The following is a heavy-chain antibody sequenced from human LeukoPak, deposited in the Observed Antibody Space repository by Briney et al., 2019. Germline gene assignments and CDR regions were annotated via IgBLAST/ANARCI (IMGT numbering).Heavy chain of an antibody. V-gene: IGHV4-61*02. Sequence: SETLSLTCTVSGGSISSSSYYWGWARQPPGKGLEWIGRISTSGSTNYNPSLKSRVSISVDTSNQQFSLQLSSVTAADTAVYYCARGITSDAFDIWGQGTMVTVSS. CDR3: ARGITSDAFDI. CDR1: GGSISSSSYY. CDR2: ISTSGST. D-gene: IGHD3-16*01. J-gene: IGHJ3*02.